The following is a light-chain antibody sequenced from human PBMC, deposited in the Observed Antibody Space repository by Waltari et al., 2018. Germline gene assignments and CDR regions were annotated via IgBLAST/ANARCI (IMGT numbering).Light chain of an antibody. CDR2: GAS. J-gene: IGKJ1*01. CDR1: QTVSSN. CDR3: QQYNNWPPWT. V-gene: IGKV3-15*01. Sequence: ETVMTQSPATLSVSPGERATLPCRASQTVSSNLAWYQQKPGQAPRPLIYGASTRATGIPARFSGSGSGTQFTLTISSLQSEDFAVYYCQQYNNWPPWTFGQGTKVEIK.